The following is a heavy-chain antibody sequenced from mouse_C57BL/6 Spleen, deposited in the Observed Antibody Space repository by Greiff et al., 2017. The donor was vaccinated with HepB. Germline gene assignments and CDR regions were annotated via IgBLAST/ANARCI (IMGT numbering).Heavy chain of an antibody. V-gene: IGHV3-6*01. CDR1: GYSITSGYY. CDR2: ISYDGSN. J-gene: IGHJ4*01. D-gene: IGHD2-3*01. CDR3: ARGYDGYYYAMDY. Sequence: DVKLQESGPGLVKPSQSLSLTCSVTGYSITSGYYWNWIRQFPGNKLEWMGYISYDGSNNYNPSLKNRISITRDTSKNQFFLKLNSVTTEDTATYYCARGYDGYYYAMDYWGQGTSVTVSS.